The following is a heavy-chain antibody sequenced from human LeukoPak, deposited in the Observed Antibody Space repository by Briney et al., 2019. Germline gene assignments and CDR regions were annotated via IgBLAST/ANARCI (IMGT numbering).Heavy chain of an antibody. Sequence: GGSLILSCAASGFTFSSYWMSWVRQAPGKGLEWVANIKEDGSEKYYVDSVKGRFTISRDNAKNSLYLQMNSLRAEDTAIYYCARATASNWFDPWGQGSLVTVSS. D-gene: IGHD5-18*01. CDR1: GFTFSSYW. CDR2: IKEDGSEK. CDR3: ARATASNWFDP. J-gene: IGHJ5*02. V-gene: IGHV3-7*01.